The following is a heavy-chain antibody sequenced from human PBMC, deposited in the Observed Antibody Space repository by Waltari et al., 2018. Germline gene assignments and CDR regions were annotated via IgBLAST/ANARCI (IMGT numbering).Heavy chain of an antibody. J-gene: IGHJ6*02. Sequence: QVQLQESGPGLVKPSGTLSLTCAVSGGSISSSNWWSWVRQPPGKGLEWIGEIYHSGSTNENPSLKSRVTKSVDKSKNQFSLKLSSVTAADTAVYYCARPNSRFAVAGYGMDVWGQGTTVTVSS. CDR3: ARPNSRFAVAGYGMDV. V-gene: IGHV4-4*02. CDR2: IYHSGST. CDR1: GGSISSSNW. D-gene: IGHD6-19*01.